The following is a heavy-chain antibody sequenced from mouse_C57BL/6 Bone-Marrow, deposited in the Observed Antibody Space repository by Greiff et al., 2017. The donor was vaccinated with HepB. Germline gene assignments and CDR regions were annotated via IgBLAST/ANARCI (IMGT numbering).Heavy chain of an antibody. CDR1: GYTFTSYW. CDR2: IYPGNSDT. J-gene: IGHJ2*01. Sequence: EVQLQQSGTVLARPGASVKMSCKTSGYTFTSYWMHWVNQRPGQGLEWIGAIYPGNSDTSYNQKFKGKAKLTAVTSASTAYMELSSLTNEDSAVYYCTRSREIYYYGVDFDYWGQGTTLTVSS. CDR3: TRSREIYYYGVDFDY. D-gene: IGHD1-1*01. V-gene: IGHV1-5*01.